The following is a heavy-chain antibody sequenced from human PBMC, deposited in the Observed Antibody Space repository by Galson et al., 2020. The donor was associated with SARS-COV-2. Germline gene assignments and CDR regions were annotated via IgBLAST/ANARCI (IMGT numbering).Heavy chain of an antibody. CDR1: GFTFSSYG. CDR3: AMGNYYGSGRVPVYYLDY. J-gene: IGHJ4*02. D-gene: IGHD3-10*01. V-gene: IGHV3-30*03. Sequence: GGSLRLSCAASGFTFSSYGMHWVRQAPGKGLEWVAVISYDGSNKYYADSVKGRFTISRDNSKNTLYLQMNSLRAEDTAVYYCAMGNYYGSGRVPVYYLDYGGQGTLVTVSS. CDR2: ISYDGSNK.